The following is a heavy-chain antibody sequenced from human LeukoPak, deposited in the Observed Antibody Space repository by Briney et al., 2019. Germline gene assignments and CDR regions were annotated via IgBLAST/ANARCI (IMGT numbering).Heavy chain of an antibody. CDR1: GGSITRSIYF. CDR3: AREGGFYRPLDY. D-gene: IGHD6-25*01. V-gene: IGHV4-39*07. J-gene: IGHJ4*02. CDR2: VHLDGRT. Sequence: SETLSLTCTVSGGSITRSIYFWGWIRQPPGKGLEWIGEVHLDGRTNFNPSLKSRLTMSVDLSENHVSLKLTSVTAADTAVYYCAREGGFYRPLDYSGQGTLVTVSS.